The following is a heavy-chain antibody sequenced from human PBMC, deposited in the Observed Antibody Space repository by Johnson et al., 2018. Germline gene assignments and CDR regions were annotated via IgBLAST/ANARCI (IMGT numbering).Heavy chain of an antibody. CDR2: ISYDGSNK. D-gene: IGHD6-13*01. CDR3: ANGASAAVGSYYYYMDV. CDR1: GFSFSRYG. J-gene: IGHJ6*03. Sequence: QVQLVESGGGVVQPGRSLRLSCAASGFSFSRYGMHWVRQAPGKGLEWVAVISYDGSNKYYADSVKGRFTISRDNSKNTLYLQMNSRRAEDTAVYYCANGASAAVGSYYYYMDVWGKGTTVTVSS. V-gene: IGHV3-30*18.